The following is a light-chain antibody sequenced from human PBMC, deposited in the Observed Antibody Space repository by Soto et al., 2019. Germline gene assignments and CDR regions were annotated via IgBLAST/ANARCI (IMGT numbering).Light chain of an antibody. J-gene: IGLJ1*01. CDR3: SSYTSSSSF. Sequence: QSVLTQPASVSGSPGQSITISCTGTSSDVGGYNYVSWYQQHPGKAPKLMIYDVSNRPSGVSNRLSGSKSGNTASLTIAGLQAEEEADYCCSSYTSSSSFFETGTKVTVL. CDR1: SSDVGGYNY. CDR2: DVS. V-gene: IGLV2-14*01.